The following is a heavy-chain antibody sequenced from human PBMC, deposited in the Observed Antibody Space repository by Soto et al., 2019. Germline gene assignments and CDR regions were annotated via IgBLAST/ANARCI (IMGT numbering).Heavy chain of an antibody. Sequence: GGSLRLSCAASGFTFSSYWMSWVRQAPGKGLEWVANIRQDGSEKYYVDSVKGRFTISRDNAKNSLYLQMNSLRAEDTAVYYCARDNYYDSSPNLDYWGQGTLVTVSS. D-gene: IGHD3-22*01. J-gene: IGHJ4*02. CDR3: ARDNYYDSSPNLDY. CDR1: GFTFSSYW. CDR2: IRQDGSEK. V-gene: IGHV3-7*03.